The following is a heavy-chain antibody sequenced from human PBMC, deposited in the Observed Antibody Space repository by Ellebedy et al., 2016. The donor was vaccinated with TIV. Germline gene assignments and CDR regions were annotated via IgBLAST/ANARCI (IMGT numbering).Heavy chain of an antibody. V-gene: IGHV4-59*08. Sequence: MPSETLSLTCTVSGGSISSYYWGWVRQPPGKGLEWFGYFYNSVNTNYNPSLKSRVTMSVDTSQNQVSLKLRSVTAADTAVYYCARFYESGSTEDYWGQGTLVIVSS. CDR2: FYNSVNT. CDR3: ARFYESGSTEDY. J-gene: IGHJ4*02. D-gene: IGHD3-10*01. CDR1: GGSISSYY.